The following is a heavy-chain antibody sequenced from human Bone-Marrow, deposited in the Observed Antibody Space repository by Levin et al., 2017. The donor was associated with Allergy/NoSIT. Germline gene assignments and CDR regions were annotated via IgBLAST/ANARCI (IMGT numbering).Heavy chain of an antibody. V-gene: IGHV1-24*01. CDR3: ATLQRADTTDYYFGMDV. J-gene: IGHJ6*02. CDR2: LDPIDGEI. D-gene: IGHD4-11*01. CDR1: GSSLTDLC. Sequence: ASVKVSCKVSGSSLTDLCMHWVRQAPGKGLEWMGGLDPIDGEILYAQDFQGRVTMTEDTSTDTAYMQLRNLTSGDTAVYFCATLQRADTTDYYFGMDVWGQGTSVTVSS.